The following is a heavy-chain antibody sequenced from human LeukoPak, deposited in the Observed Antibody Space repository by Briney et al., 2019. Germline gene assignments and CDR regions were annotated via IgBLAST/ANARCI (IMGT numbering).Heavy chain of an antibody. D-gene: IGHD3-22*01. CDR1: GFTFSSYW. CDR2: IKQDGSEK. J-gene: IGHJ3*02. Sequence: GGSLRLSCAASGFTFSSYWMSWVSQAPGKGLEWVANIKQDGSEKYYVDSVKGRFTISRDNAKNSLYLQMNSLRAEDTAVYYCARRISSGYYYVSAFDIWGQGTMVTVSS. CDR3: ARRISSGYYYVSAFDI. V-gene: IGHV3-7*01.